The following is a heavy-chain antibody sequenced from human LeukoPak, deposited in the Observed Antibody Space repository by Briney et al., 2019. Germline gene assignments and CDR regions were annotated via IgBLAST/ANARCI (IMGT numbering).Heavy chain of an antibody. Sequence: SQTLSLTCTVSGGSISSGSYYWSWIRQPAGKGLEWIGRIYTSGSTNYNPSLKSRVTISVDTSKNQFFLKLSSVTAADTAVYYCARGGCDSTSCYTRSWFDPWGQGTLVTVSS. D-gene: IGHD2-2*02. J-gene: IGHJ5*02. V-gene: IGHV4-61*02. CDR3: ARGGCDSTSCYTRSWFDP. CDR2: IYTSGST. CDR1: GGSISSGSYY.